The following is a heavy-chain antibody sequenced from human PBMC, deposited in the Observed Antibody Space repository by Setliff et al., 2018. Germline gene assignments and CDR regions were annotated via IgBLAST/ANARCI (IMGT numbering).Heavy chain of an antibody. CDR3: RVWIGDLSRDF. Sequence: ASVKVSCKASGYTFSHSGITWVRQAPGQGLEWMGWISAYTGNTNYAPKLQGRVTMTTDASTSTAYMELRGLTSDDTAVYYCRVWIGDLSRDFWGRGTLVTVSS. CDR1: GYTFSHSG. V-gene: IGHV1-18*01. CDR2: ISAYTGNT. D-gene: IGHD3-10*01. J-gene: IGHJ4*02.